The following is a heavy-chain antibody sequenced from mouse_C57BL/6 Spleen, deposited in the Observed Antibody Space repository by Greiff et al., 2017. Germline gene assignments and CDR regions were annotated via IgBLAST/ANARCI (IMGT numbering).Heavy chain of an antibody. V-gene: IGHV1-47*01. Sequence: QVQLQQSGAELVKPGASVKMSCKASGYTFTTYPIEWMKQNHGKSLEWIGNFTPYNDDTKSNQKFKGKATLTVEKSSSTVYLELSRVTSDDSAVYYCSITTVVARAMDYWGQGTSVTVSS. CDR3: SITTVVARAMDY. CDR1: GYTFTTYP. D-gene: IGHD1-1*01. CDR2: FTPYNDDT. J-gene: IGHJ4*01.